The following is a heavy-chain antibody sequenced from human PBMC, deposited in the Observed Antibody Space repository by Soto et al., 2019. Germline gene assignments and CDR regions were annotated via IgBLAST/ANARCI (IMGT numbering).Heavy chain of an antibody. J-gene: IGHJ6*03. CDR1: VGSISSYY. V-gene: IGHV4-59*01. Sequence: SETLSLTCTVSVGSISSYYWSWIRQPPGKGLEWIGYIYYSGSTNYTPSLKSRVTISVDTSKNQFSLKLSSVTAADTAVYYCARDADYDFWSGYYYYMDVWGKGTTVTVSS. CDR3: ARDADYDFWSGYYYYMDV. D-gene: IGHD3-3*01. CDR2: IYYSGST.